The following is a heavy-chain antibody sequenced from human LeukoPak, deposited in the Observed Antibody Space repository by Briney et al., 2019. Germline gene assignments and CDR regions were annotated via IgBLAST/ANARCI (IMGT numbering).Heavy chain of an antibody. CDR2: ISDSGGST. J-gene: IGHJ4*02. D-gene: IGHD3-22*01. Sequence: GGSLRLSCAVSGITLSNYGMSWVRQAPGKGLEWVAGISDSGGSTNYADSVKSRFTISRDNPKNTLYLQMNSLRAEDTAVYFCARRGVVIRVILVGFHKEAFYFDSWGQGALVTVSS. CDR3: ARRGVVIRVILVGFHKEAFYFDS. CDR1: GITLSNYG. V-gene: IGHV3-23*01.